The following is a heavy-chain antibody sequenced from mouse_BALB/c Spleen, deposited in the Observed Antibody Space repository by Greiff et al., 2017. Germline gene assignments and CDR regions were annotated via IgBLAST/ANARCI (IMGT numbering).Heavy chain of an antibody. D-gene: IGHD1-1*01. CDR1: GFSLTDYG. V-gene: IGHV2-6-5*01. Sequence: VQLQQSGPGLVAPSQSLSITCTVSGFSLTDYGVSWIRQPPGKGLEWLGVIWGGGSTYYNSALKSRLSISKDNSKSQVFLKMNSLQTDDTAMYYCAKHSYYGSSYDYFDYWGQGTTLTVSS. J-gene: IGHJ2*01. CDR3: AKHSYYGSSYDYFDY. CDR2: IWGGGST.